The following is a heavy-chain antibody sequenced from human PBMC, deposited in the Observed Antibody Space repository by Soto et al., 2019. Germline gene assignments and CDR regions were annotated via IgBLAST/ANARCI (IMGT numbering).Heavy chain of an antibody. V-gene: IGHV3-11*06. CDR1: DFTFSDYY. Sequence: GRSLRLSCAASDFTFSDYYMSWIRQAPGKGLEWFAYIGRTSTSYADSVRGRFTISRDNAKNSLYLQMNSLTVVDTAVYYCARGPCRTASCQTTYYGMDVWGQGTTVTVSS. CDR3: ARGPCRTASCQTTYYGMDV. D-gene: IGHD2-2*01. J-gene: IGHJ6*02. CDR2: IGRTST.